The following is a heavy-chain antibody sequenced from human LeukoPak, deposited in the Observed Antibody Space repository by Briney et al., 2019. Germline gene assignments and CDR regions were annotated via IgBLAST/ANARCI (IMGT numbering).Heavy chain of an antibody. D-gene: IGHD1-14*01. CDR3: ARGEASADNGPYYFDY. J-gene: IGHJ4*02. CDR2: INHSGST. Sequence: SETLSLTCAVYGGSFSGYYWSWIRQPPGKGLGWIGEINHSGSTNYNPSLKSRVTISVDTSKNQFSLKLSSVTAADPAVYYCARGEASADNGPYYFDYWGQGTLVTVSS. CDR1: GGSFSGYY. V-gene: IGHV4-34*01.